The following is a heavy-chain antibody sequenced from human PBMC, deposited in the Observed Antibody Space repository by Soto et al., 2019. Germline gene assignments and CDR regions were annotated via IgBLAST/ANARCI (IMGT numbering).Heavy chain of an antibody. CDR3: VRGDGDYHDGNGYLGRH. J-gene: IGHJ4*02. Sequence: EVQLVESGGGLVQLGGSLRLSCAASGFPFSSYWMHWVRQVPGKGLMWVSRIRSDGSGTYYADSVQGRFSMSRDTAQDTLYLQINSLRVEDTAVYYCVRGDGDYHDGNGYLGRHWGQGTLVTVSS. CDR2: IRSDGSGT. CDR1: GFPFSSYW. V-gene: IGHV3-74*01. D-gene: IGHD3-22*01.